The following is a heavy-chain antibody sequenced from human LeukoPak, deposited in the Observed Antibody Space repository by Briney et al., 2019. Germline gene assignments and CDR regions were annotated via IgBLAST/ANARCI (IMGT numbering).Heavy chain of an antibody. Sequence: GGSLRLSCAASGFTFDDYAMHWVRQAPGEGLEWVSGISWNSGSIGYADSVKGRFTISRDNAKNSLYLQMNSLRAEDTALYYCAKGTAYYYYGMDVWGQGTTVTVSS. CDR3: AKGTAYYYYGMDV. J-gene: IGHJ6*02. CDR1: GFTFDDYA. CDR2: ISWNSGSI. V-gene: IGHV3-9*01.